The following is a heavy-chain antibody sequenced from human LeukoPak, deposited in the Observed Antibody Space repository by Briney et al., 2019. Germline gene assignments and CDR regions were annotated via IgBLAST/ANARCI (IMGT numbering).Heavy chain of an antibody. CDR3: ARGGAVAGLDY. CDR1: GFTFSSYS. V-gene: IGHV3-48*01. Sequence: PGGSLRLSCAASGFTFSSYSMNWVRQAPGKGLEWVSYISRSSSTIYYADSVKGRFTISRDKAKNSLYLQMNSLRAEDTAVYYCARGGAVAGLDYWGQGTLVTVSS. J-gene: IGHJ4*02. CDR2: ISRSSSTI. D-gene: IGHD6-19*01.